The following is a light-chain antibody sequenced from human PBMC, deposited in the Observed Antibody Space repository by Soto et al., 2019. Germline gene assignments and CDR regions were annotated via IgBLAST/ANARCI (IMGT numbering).Light chain of an antibody. Sequence: DIQMTQSPSSLSATVGDRVTITCRASQGISTYLNWYLQRPGKAPKLLIYAASSLQSGAPSRFSGSGSETDFTLTISSLQPEDFETYSCQQSYSTTWTFGQGTKVDIK. J-gene: IGKJ1*01. V-gene: IGKV1-39*01. CDR2: AAS. CDR1: QGISTY. CDR3: QQSYSTTWT.